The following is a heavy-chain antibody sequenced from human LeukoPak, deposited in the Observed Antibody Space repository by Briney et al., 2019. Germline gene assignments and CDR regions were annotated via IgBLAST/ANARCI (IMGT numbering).Heavy chain of an antibody. CDR1: GYTFTSYG. J-gene: IGHJ4*02. V-gene: IGHV1-18*01. Sequence: ASVKVSCKASGYTFTSYGISWVRQAPGQGLEWMGWISAYNGNTNYAQKLQGRVTMTTDTSTSTAYMELRSLRSDDTAVYYCAREYRYDYDSSGYYYYFDYWGQGTPVTVSS. CDR3: AREYRYDYDSSGYYYYFDY. CDR2: ISAYNGNT. D-gene: IGHD3-22*01.